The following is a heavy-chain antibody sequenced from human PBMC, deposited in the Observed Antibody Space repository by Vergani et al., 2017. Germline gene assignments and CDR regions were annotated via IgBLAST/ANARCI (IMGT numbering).Heavy chain of an antibody. J-gene: IGHJ4*02. D-gene: IGHD5-24*01. CDR1: GGSLSSAGFY. CDR2: VSTSGST. CDR3: ARSRLERWLHLGYFDY. V-gene: IGHV4-61*02. Sequence: QVQLQESGPGLVKPSQTLSLTCTVSGGSLSSAGFYWSWVRQPAGKELEWIGRVSTSGSTNYNPSLKSRVTMSIDTSKNQFSLKLSSVTAADTAVYYCARSRLERWLHLGYFDYWGQGTLVTVSS.